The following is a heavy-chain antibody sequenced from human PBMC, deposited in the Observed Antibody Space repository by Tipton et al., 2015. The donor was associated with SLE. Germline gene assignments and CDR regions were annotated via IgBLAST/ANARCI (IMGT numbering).Heavy chain of an antibody. CDR3: ARDRQIAVAGSFDY. V-gene: IGHV4-34*01. J-gene: IGHJ4*02. Sequence: TLSLTCAVYGVSFSGYYWSWIRQPPGKGLEWIGEINHSGSTNYNPSLKSRVTISVDRSKNQFSLKLSSVTAADTAVYYCARDRQIAVAGSFDYWGQGTLVTVSS. D-gene: IGHD6-19*01. CDR2: INHSGST. CDR1: GVSFSGYY.